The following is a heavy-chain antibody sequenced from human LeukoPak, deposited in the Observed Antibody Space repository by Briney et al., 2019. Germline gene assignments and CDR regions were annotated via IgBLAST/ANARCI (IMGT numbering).Heavy chain of an antibody. J-gene: IGHJ6*03. V-gene: IGHV3-23*01. D-gene: IGHD6-13*01. Sequence: GGSLRLSCAASGFTFSSYAMTWVRQAPGKGLEWVSAISGSGGSTYYADSVKGRFTFSRDNSKNTMYLQMISLRAEDTAVYFCAKSPIAAPRYNFMDVWGKGTMVIVSS. CDR3: AKSPIAAPRYNFMDV. CDR2: ISGSGGST. CDR1: GFTFSSYA.